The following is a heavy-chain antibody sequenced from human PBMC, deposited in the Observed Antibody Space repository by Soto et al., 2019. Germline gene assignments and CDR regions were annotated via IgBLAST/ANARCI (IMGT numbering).Heavy chain of an antibody. V-gene: IGHV4-59*08. Sequence: PSETLSLTCTVSGGSISSYYWSWIRQPPGKGLEWIGYIYYSGSTNYNPSLKSRVTISVDTSKNQFSLKLSSVTAADTAVYYCARHLGHSSSHPFDYWGQGTLVTVSS. CDR2: IYYSGST. D-gene: IGHD6-13*01. J-gene: IGHJ4*02. CDR1: GGSISSYY. CDR3: ARHLGHSSSHPFDY.